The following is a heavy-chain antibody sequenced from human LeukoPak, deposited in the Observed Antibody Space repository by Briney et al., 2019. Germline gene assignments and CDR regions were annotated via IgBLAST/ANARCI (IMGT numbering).Heavy chain of an antibody. CDR1: GFTFGSYA. CDR2: ISDSGVNT. CDR3: AKSFFPGGSSFTFDI. Sequence: GGSLRLSCAASGFTFGSYAMTWVRQAPGKGLEWVSSISDSGVNTYYPDSVKGRSTISRDNSRNTLYLQMNSLRAEDTAVYYCAKSFFPGGSSFTFDIWGQGTLVTVSS. J-gene: IGHJ3*02. V-gene: IGHV3-23*01. D-gene: IGHD3-10*01.